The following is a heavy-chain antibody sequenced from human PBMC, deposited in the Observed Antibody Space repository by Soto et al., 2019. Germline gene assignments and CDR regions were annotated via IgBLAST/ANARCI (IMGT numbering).Heavy chain of an antibody. CDR2: IWYDGSKS. CDR1: GFSFDNFG. D-gene: IGHD3-16*01. CDR3: ARTNDAFGGAFDF. J-gene: IGHJ2*01. Sequence: QVHLVEPGGGVVQPGRSLRLSCVVSGFSFDNFGMNWVRQAPGKGLEWVASIWYDGSKSYYGESVEGRFSIARDNSKDTLYLQMNSLRAEDTAVYYCARTNDAFGGAFDFWGRGTPVTVS. V-gene: IGHV3-33*01.